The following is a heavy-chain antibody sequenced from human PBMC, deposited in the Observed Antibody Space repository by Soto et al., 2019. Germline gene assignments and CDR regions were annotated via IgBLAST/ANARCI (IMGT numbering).Heavy chain of an antibody. CDR3: ARDSSLHQPLFYGMDV. J-gene: IGHJ6*02. Sequence: EVQLVESGGGLVQPGGSLRLSCAASGLTVSSNYMSWVRQAPGKGLEWVSVMYSGGSTYYADSVKGRFIISRDNYTTTLYLQMDRLRVQDMAVYYCARDSSLHQPLFYGMDVWGQGTTVSVSS. CDR1: GLTVSSNY. D-gene: IGHD2-2*01. CDR2: MYSGGST. V-gene: IGHV3-66*01.